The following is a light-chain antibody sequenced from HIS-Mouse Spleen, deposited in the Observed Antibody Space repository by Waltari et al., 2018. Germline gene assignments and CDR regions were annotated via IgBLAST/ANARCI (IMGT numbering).Light chain of an antibody. CDR3: SSYTSSSTLV. V-gene: IGLV2-14*03. Sequence: QSALTQPASVSGSPGQSITISCPGTSSDVGGYNYFSWYQQHPGKAPKLMIYDVSNRPSGVSNRFSGSKSGNTASLTISGLQAEDEADYYCSSYTSSSTLVIGGGTKLTVL. CDR2: DVS. J-gene: IGLJ2*01. CDR1: SSDVGGYNY.